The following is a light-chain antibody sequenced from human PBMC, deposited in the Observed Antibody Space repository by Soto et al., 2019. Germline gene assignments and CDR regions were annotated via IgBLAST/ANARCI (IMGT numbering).Light chain of an antibody. Sequence: ILMSLSPYSLSAPHADRVTISCLTRQTVSTYLNWYQHKPGRGPTLLIYAASSLQSGVPSRFGGSGSGTDFTLTIGSLQPEDFATYCCQQTSSSPWTFGQGTKVDIK. V-gene: IGKV1-39*01. CDR2: AAS. J-gene: IGKJ1*01. CDR3: QQTSSSPWT. CDR1: QTVSTY.